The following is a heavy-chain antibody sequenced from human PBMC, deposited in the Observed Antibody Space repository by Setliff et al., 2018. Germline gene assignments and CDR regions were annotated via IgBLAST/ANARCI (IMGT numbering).Heavy chain of an antibody. CDR3: ARTPRGGNSAFDI. CDR2: VYHNENT. V-gene: IGHV4-4*02. CDR1: GASITSNNW. D-gene: IGHD2-21*02. J-gene: IGHJ3*02. Sequence: PSETLSLTCAASGASITSNNWWSWVRQPPGMRLEWIGEVYHNENTNYNASLKSRVTISVDRSKDQFSLRLTSVTAADTAVYYCARTPRGGNSAFDIWGQGTMVTVSS.